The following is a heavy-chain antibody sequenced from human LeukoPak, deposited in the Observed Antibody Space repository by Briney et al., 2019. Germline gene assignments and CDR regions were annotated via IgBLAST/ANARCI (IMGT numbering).Heavy chain of an antibody. V-gene: IGHV4-59*12. CDR3: ASSPYGDGAFDY. Sequence: SETLSLTCTVSGDSLSSCYWSWIRQPPGEGLEWIGYIYSSGSTYYNPSLKSRVTISVDTSKNQFSLKLSSVTAADTAVYYCASSPYGDGAFDYWGQGTLVTVSS. D-gene: IGHD4-17*01. J-gene: IGHJ4*02. CDR2: IYSSGST. CDR1: GDSLSSCY.